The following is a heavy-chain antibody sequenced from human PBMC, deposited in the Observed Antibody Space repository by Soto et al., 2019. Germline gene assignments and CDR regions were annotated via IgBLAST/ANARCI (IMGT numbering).Heavy chain of an antibody. V-gene: IGHV4-59*01. J-gene: IGHJ4*02. Sequence: SETLSLTCTVPDGSISSYYWTWIRQPPGKGLEWIGYSYYSAITDYNPSLNSRVTISVDTSKSQFSLKLSSVTAADTVVYCCARGGGVYYFDYWGQGTLVTVSS. CDR3: ARGGGVYYFDY. CDR1: DGSISSYY. D-gene: IGHD2-8*02. CDR2: SYYSAIT.